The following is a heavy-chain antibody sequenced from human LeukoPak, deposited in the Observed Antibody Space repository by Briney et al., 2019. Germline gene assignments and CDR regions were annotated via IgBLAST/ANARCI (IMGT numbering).Heavy chain of an antibody. V-gene: IGHV3-23*01. Sequence: GESLRLSCAASGFTFSSYVMSWVRQAPGKGLEWVSAISGSGGSTYYADSVKGRFTISRDNSKNMLYLQMNSLRAEDTAVYFCAKAALYYDSSGYDSWGQGTLVTVSS. CDR3: AKAALYYDSSGYDS. CDR2: ISGSGGST. D-gene: IGHD3-22*01. CDR1: GFTFSSYV. J-gene: IGHJ4*02.